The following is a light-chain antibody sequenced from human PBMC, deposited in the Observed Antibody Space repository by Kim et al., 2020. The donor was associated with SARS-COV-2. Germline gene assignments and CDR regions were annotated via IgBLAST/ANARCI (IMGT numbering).Light chain of an antibody. CDR3: QAWDSSSYV. CDR2: QDN. J-gene: IGLJ1*01. Sequence: SYELTQPPSVSVSPGQTASITCSGDKLGDKYACWYQQKPGQSPVLVIYQDNKRPSGIPERFSGSNSGNTATLTISGTRAMDEADYYCQAWDSSSYVFGTGTKVTVL. V-gene: IGLV3-1*01. CDR1: KLGDKY.